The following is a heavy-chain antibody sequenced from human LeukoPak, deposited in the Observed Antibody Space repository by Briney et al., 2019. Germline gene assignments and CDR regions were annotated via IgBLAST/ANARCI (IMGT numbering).Heavy chain of an antibody. CDR3: AGQRTYDFWTPPTGI. CDR1: GGIFSSYA. J-gene: IGHJ3*02. CDR2: ISAYNGNT. Sequence: GASVKVSCKASGGIFSSYAISWVRQAPGQGLEWMGWISAYNGNTHYAQKFQGRVTMTTDTSTSTAYMELRSLRSDDTAVYYCAGQRTYDFWTPPTGIWGQGTMVTVSS. D-gene: IGHD3-3*01. V-gene: IGHV1-18*01.